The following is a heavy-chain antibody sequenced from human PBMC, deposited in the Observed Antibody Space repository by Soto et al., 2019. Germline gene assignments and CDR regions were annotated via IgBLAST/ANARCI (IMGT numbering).Heavy chain of an antibody. CDR3: ARLHCDSPNCVPLDP. CDR1: GGSISDDTYY. J-gene: IGHJ5*02. CDR2: IYYSGTS. V-gene: IGHV4-39*01. D-gene: IGHD2-2*01. Sequence: PSETLSLTCTVSGGSISDDTYYWGWIRQPPGKGLEWIGSIYYSGTSPYNTSLKSRVTMSVDTSKKQLSLRLRSVTAADTAVYYCARLHCDSPNCVPLDPWGQGTLVTVSS.